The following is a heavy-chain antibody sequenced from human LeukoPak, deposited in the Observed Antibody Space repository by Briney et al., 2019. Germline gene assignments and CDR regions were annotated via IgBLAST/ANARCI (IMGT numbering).Heavy chain of an antibody. J-gene: IGHJ4*02. CDR1: GGSINSGDYY. CDR2: VYTSGNT. Sequence: PSQTLSLTCTVSGGSINSGDYYWSWIRQPAGKGLEWIGRVYTSGNTLYNPSLKSRVAISIDRSKNQFSLKLTSVTAADTALYHCARRGTIFTFFDYWGQGIAVTVSS. V-gene: IGHV4-61*02. CDR3: ARRGTIFTFFDY. D-gene: IGHD5-24*01.